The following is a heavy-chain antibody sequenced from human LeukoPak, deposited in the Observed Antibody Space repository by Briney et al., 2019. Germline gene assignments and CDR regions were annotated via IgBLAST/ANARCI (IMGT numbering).Heavy chain of an antibody. CDR1: GFTFSSYS. Sequence: GGSLRLSCEASGFTFSSYSMNWVRQAPGKGLEWVSYISSSSATIHYADSVKGRFTISRDNAKNSLYLQMNSLRAEDTAVYYCAKDPTTVDPFDYWGQGTLVTVSS. J-gene: IGHJ4*02. V-gene: IGHV3-48*01. CDR3: AKDPTTVDPFDY. CDR2: ISSSSATI. D-gene: IGHD4-23*01.